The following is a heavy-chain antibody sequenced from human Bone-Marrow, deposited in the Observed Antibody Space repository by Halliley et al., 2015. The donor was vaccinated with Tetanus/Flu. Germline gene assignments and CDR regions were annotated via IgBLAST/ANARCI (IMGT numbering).Heavy chain of an antibody. CDR2: ISAGTGNT. D-gene: IGHD3-3*01. CDR1: GYIFHTYG. J-gene: IGHJ5*02. V-gene: IGHV1-3*01. Sequence: QLVQSGAEVKMPGASVKLSCKASGYIFHTYGIHWVRQGPRQRLQWMGWISAGTGNTQYSEDFQDRLTITRDTSADTAFMELRSLTSEDTGVYFWGRAWSARNWLDPWGQGTLVIVSS. CDR3: GRAWSARNWLDP.